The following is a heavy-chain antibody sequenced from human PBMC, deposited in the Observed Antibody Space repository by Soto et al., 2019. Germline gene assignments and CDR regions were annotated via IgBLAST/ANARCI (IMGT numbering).Heavy chain of an antibody. CDR1: GGTFSTYI. CDR3: ARDRITTWGDAFDL. Sequence: QVQLVQSGAEVRKPGSSVKVSCKAPGGTFSTYIISWVRQAPGQGLEWMGRIIPIPDITNYAQKFQGRVTVTADRSTSRAYMELTSLKSEDTAVYYCARDRITTWGDAFDLWGQGTMVTVSS. D-gene: IGHD3-3*01. J-gene: IGHJ3*01. V-gene: IGHV1-69*08. CDR2: IIPIPDIT.